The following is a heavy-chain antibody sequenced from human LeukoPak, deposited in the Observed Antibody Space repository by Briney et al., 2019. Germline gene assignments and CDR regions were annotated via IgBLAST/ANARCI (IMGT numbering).Heavy chain of an antibody. CDR3: ASLTDKEFLDP. J-gene: IGHJ5*02. Sequence: SETLSLTCAVSGVSIGSGGYSWSWVRQPPGKGLEWIGSIYYSGSTYYNPSLKSRITISVDTSKNQFSLKLSSVTAADTAVYYCASLTDKEFLDPWGQGTLVTVSS. CDR1: GVSIGSGGYS. V-gene: IGHV4-30-2*03. D-gene: IGHD3-10*01. CDR2: IYYSGST.